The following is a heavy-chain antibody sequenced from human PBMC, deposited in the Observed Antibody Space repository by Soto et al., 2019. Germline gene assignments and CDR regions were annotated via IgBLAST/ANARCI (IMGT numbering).Heavy chain of an antibody. D-gene: IGHD4-4*01. CDR2: ISIAVSNK. CDR1: GFRFSIYG. J-gene: IGHJ6*02. CDR3: AKATVSTGYDCAMDV. Sequence: GGSLRLSCAASGFRFSIYGMYWVRQSPGKGLEWVAFISIAVSNKDYADSVKGRFTVSRDNSKNTLYLQMNSLRVDDTAVSHCAKATVSTGYDCAMDVSGQGTRVAVSS. V-gene: IGHV3-30*18.